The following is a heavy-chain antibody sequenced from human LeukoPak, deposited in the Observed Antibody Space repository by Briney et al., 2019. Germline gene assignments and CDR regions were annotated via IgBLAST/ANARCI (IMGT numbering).Heavy chain of an antibody. J-gene: IGHJ4*02. Sequence: SETLSLTCTVSGGSISSSSYYWGWIRQPPGKGLEWIGSIYYSGSTYYNPSLKSRVTISVDTSKNQFSLKLSSVTAADTAVYYCARDADTAMVPFDYWGQGTLVTVSS. V-gene: IGHV4-39*07. CDR1: GGSISSSSYY. D-gene: IGHD5-18*01. CDR3: ARDADTAMVPFDY. CDR2: IYYSGST.